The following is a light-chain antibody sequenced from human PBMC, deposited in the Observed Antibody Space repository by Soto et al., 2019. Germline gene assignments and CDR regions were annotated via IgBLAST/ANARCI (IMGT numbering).Light chain of an antibody. V-gene: IGKV1-5*03. Sequence: DIHLTQSPSPLSASLADTVTNTVRASQSINRWLAWYQQKPGKAPKLLIYEVSTLHSGVPSRFSGSGSGTKFTLTIGSLRPDDFATYYCQHYSGDRATFGPGTKVDIK. CDR2: EVS. J-gene: IGKJ1*01. CDR1: QSINRW. CDR3: QHYSGDRAT.